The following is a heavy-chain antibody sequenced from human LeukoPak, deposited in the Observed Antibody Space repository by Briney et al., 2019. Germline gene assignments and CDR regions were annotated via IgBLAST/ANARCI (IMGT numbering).Heavy chain of an antibody. CDR3: ARRSIYWYFDF. CDR1: GGSISDRSYY. D-gene: IGHD3-10*01. V-gene: IGHV4-39*01. Sequence: SEILSLTCGVSGGSISDRSYYWSWIRQSPGKGLEWIGSIYSSGSTYYNPSLQSRVTISKDTSENQFSLQLNSVTAADMAVYFCARRSIYWYFDFWGRGTLVTVSS. J-gene: IGHJ2*01. CDR2: IYSSGST.